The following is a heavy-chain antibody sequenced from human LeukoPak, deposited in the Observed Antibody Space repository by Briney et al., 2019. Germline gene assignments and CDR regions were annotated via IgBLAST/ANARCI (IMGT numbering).Heavy chain of an antibody. CDR3: AKGAGCSGGSCYPEGPYYFDY. J-gene: IGHJ4*02. CDR2: ISYDGSNK. CDR1: GFTFSSYG. V-gene: IGHV3-30*18. Sequence: GGSLRLPCAASGFTFSSYGMHWVRQAPGKGLEWVAVISYDGSNKYYADSVKGRFTISRDNSKNTLYLQMNSLRAEDTAVYYCAKGAGCSGGSCYPEGPYYFDYWGQGTLVTVSS. D-gene: IGHD2-15*01.